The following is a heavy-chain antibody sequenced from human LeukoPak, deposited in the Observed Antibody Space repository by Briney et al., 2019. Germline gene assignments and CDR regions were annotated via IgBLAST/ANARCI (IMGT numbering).Heavy chain of an antibody. D-gene: IGHD3-10*01. CDR2: ISAYNGNT. CDR1: GYTFTGYH. CDR3: ARDLDQYNGRFGGFGHDF. J-gene: IGHJ4*02. Sequence: ASVKVSCKASGYTFTGYHMHWVRQAPGQGLEWMGWISAYNGNTNYAQSLQGRVTMTTDTSTSTVYMEMRSLTSDDTAVYYCARDLDQYNGRFGGFGHDFWGQGTLVTVSS. V-gene: IGHV1-18*04.